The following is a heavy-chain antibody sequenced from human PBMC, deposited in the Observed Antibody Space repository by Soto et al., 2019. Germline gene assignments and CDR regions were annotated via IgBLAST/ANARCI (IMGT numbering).Heavy chain of an antibody. CDR3: ARTSTGYGHGDY. D-gene: IGHD2-15*01. V-gene: IGHV4-61*01. Sequence: SSETLSLTCSVSGDSVSRGSHSWTWIRQPPGKGLEFIGYIYYTGSTNYNPSLKGRVTLSVDTSKNQVSLKLTSVTAADTAVYYCARTSTGYGHGDYWGQGTLVTVSS. J-gene: IGHJ4*02. CDR1: GDSVSRGSHS. CDR2: IYYTGST.